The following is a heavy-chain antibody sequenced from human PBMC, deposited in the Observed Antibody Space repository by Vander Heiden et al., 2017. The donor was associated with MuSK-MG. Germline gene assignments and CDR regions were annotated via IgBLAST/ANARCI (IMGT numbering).Heavy chain of an antibody. CDR3: AKDDLECGEGSESPFDY. CDR1: AFTFSNSG. CDR2: RSYQGSKT. D-gene: IGHD3-10*01. Sequence: QVQLVESGGGVVQPGTSLRLSCPASAFTFSNSGMNWVRQAPGKGLEWVAVRSYQGSKTYYEDSGEGRFTISRDNSKNTLELQMKSLTVEATAVYYCAKDDLECGEGSESPFDYWGQGGLVPVSS. J-gene: IGHJ4*02. V-gene: IGHV3-30*18.